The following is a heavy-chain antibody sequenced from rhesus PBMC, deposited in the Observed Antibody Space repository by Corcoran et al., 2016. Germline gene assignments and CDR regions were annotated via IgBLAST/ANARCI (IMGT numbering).Heavy chain of an antibody. D-gene: IGHD2-2*01. CDR3: AREPVESSRFDV. CDR1: GGTISSGYCY. V-gene: IGHV4S12*01. J-gene: IGHJ5-1*01. CDR2: IYSNSERT. Sequence: QVQLQESGPGVVKPSETLSLTCAVSGGTISSGYCYWSWIRQPPGKGLEWIGGIYSNSERTNYNPSLKIRVTISQATSKNQFSLKLSSVTATDTAVYYCAREPVESSRFDVWGPGVLVTVSS.